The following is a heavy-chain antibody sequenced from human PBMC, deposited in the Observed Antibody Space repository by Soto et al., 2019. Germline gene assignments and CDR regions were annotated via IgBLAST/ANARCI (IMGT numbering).Heavy chain of an antibody. CDR2: IGTPSSRK. V-gene: IGHV3-48*01. J-gene: IGHJ4*02. D-gene: IGHD2-2*01. CDR3: ARNEGPYASPVDY. CDR1: GFTFSRYS. Sequence: EVQLVESGGGLVQPGGSLRLSCAASGFTFSRYSMNWVRQAPGKGLEWLSYIGTPSSRKYYADSVKGRFTISRDDAKNSLYLQMDSLRVEDTAIYYCARNEGPYASPVDYWGQGTVVTVSS.